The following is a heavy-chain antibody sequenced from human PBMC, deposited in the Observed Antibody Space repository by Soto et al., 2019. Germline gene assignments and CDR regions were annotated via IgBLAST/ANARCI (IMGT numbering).Heavy chain of an antibody. CDR1: GFTFSAYT. CDR2: IDTGSKFM. J-gene: IGHJ6*02. V-gene: IGHV3-21*01. Sequence: EVQLVESGGGLVKPGGSLRLSCAASGFTFSAYTMNWVRQAPGKGLEWISSIDTGSKFMFYADSVTGRFTISRDNAKNSLYLQINSLRAEDTAVYYCARETESYNWNDVLMDVCGQGSTVTVSS. CDR3: ARETESYNWNDVLMDV. D-gene: IGHD1-20*01.